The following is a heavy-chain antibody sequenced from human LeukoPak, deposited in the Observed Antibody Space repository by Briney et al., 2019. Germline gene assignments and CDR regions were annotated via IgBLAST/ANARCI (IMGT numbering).Heavy chain of an antibody. CDR1: GFSISSGYY. D-gene: IGHD4-17*01. V-gene: IGHV4-38-2*01. Sequence: SETLSLTCAVSGFSISSGYYWGWIRAPPGEGVGWIGSIYRSRSSYYNPSLRRCITISVDTSKNPFSLKLSSVAAAETAVYYCARRPYGDYGQHYFDYWGQGTLVTVSS. CDR2: IYRSRSS. J-gene: IGHJ4*02. CDR3: ARRPYGDYGQHYFDY.